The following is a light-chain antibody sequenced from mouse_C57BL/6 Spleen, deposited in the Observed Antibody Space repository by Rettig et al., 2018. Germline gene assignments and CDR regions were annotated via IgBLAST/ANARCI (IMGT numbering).Light chain of an antibody. Sequence: DILITQSPSSMSVSLGDTVSITCHASQGISSNIGWLQQKPGKSFKGLIYHGTNLEDGVPSRFSGSGTGADYSLTISSLESEDFADYYCVQYAQFPRTFGGGTKLEIK. CDR3: VQYAQFPRT. J-gene: IGKJ1*01. CDR2: HGT. V-gene: IGKV14-100*01. CDR1: QGISSN.